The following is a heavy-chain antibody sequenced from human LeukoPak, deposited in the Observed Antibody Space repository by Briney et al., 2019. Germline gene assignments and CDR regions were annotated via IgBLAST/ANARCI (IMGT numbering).Heavy chain of an antibody. Sequence: GASVKVSCKASGYTFTSYAMNWVRQAPGQGLEWMGWINTNTGNPTYAQGFTGRFVFSLDTSVSTAYLQISSLKAEDTAVYYCARAVSYYYYDSSGYYGVGDYWGQGTLVTVSS. V-gene: IGHV7-4-1*02. CDR1: GYTFTSYA. D-gene: IGHD3-22*01. J-gene: IGHJ4*02. CDR2: INTNTGNP. CDR3: ARAVSYYYYDSSGYYGVGDY.